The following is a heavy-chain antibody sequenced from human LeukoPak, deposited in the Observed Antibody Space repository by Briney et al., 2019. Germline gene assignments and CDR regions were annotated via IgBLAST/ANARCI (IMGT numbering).Heavy chain of an antibody. V-gene: IGHV3-66*04. CDR2: IYSGGST. Sequence: PGGSLRLSCAASEFSVGSNYMTWVRQAPGKGLEWVSLIYSGGSTYYTDSVKGRFTISRDNSKNTLYLQMNSLRAEDTAVYYCARRGYSYGHYYYMDVWGKGTTVTVSS. D-gene: IGHD5-18*01. CDR3: ARRGYSYGHYYYMDV. CDR1: EFSVGSNY. J-gene: IGHJ6*03.